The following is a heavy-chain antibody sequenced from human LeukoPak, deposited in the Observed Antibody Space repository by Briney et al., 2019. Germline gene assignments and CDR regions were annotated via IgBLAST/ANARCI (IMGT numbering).Heavy chain of an antibody. CDR2: IYYSGTT. Sequence: PSETLSLTCTVSGVSISSGDYHWSWIRQPPGKGLEWIGYIYYSGTTYYNPSLKSRVAISIDTSKSQFSLNLNSVTAADTAVYYCARVRTPASTPNYDFRSNYYPYFDYWGQGTLVTVSS. J-gene: IGHJ4*02. CDR3: ARVRTPASTPNYDFRSNYYPYFDY. D-gene: IGHD3-3*01. CDR1: GVSISSGDYH. V-gene: IGHV4-30-4*08.